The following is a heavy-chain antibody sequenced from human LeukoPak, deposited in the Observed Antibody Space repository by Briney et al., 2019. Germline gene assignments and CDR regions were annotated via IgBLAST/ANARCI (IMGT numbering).Heavy chain of an antibody. Sequence: SETLSLTCTVSGGSISSYYWSWIRQPPGKGLEWVGYIYYSGSTNYNPSLKSRVTISVDTSKNQFSLRLSSVTAADTAVYYCARSKVVYDAFDIWGQGTMVTVSS. V-gene: IGHV4-59*08. J-gene: IGHJ3*02. CDR1: GGSISSYY. CDR2: IYYSGST. D-gene: IGHD2-8*02. CDR3: ARSKVVYDAFDI.